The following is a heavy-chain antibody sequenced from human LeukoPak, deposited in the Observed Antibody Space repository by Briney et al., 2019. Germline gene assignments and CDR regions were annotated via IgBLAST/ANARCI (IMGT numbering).Heavy chain of an antibody. CDR2: ISLSGYT. CDR3: FRESGPYSPFGH. Sequence: SETLSLTCGVSGGSITTTNYWSWVRQSPGRGLEWIGEISLSGYTGFNPSLRGRVTMSLDESKNHLSLTLSSLTPADTGIYYCFRESGPYSPFGHWGQGILVTVTT. J-gene: IGHJ4*02. D-gene: IGHD1-26*01. V-gene: IGHV4-4*02. CDR1: GGSITTTNY.